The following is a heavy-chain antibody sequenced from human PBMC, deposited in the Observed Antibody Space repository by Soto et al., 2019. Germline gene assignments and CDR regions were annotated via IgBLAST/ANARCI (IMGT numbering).Heavy chain of an antibody. CDR1: GGTFSSYA. J-gene: IGHJ4*02. Sequence: SVKVSCKASGGTFSSYAISWVRQAPGQGLEWMGGIIPIFGTANYAQKFQGRVTITADESTSTAYMELSSLRSEDTAVYYCARASSGYCSGGSCYSENYWGQGTLVTV. CDR2: IIPIFGTA. CDR3: ARASSGYCSGGSCYSENY. D-gene: IGHD2-15*01. V-gene: IGHV1-69*13.